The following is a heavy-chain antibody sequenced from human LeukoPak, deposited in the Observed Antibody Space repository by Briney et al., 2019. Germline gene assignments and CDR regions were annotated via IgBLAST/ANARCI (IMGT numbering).Heavy chain of an antibody. D-gene: IGHD5-18*01. CDR3: AKGAGGFSYYNWFDP. CDR2: IYYSGTT. CDR1: GGSIGSSPYY. V-gene: IGHV4-39*07. J-gene: IGHJ5*02. Sequence: SETLSLTCTVSGGSIGSSPYYWGWLRQPPGKGLEWIGSIYYSGTTHYNPSLESRVTISVDTSKNQFSLKLASVTAADTAIYYCAKGAGGFSYYNWFDPWGQGTLVTVSS.